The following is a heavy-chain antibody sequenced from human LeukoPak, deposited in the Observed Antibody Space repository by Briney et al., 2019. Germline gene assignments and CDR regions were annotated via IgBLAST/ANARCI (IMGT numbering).Heavy chain of an antibody. CDR1: GFTFASYA. J-gene: IGHJ4*02. CDR3: ARRAPSHDFDD. CDR2: LAYDGTNK. V-gene: IGHV3-30*04. Sequence: GGSLRLSCAASGFTFASYAMHWVRQPPGKGLEWVTLLAYDGTNKQYADSVKGRFTISRDNAKNSLYLQMNSLRVEDTALYYCARRAPSHDFDDWGQGTLVTVSS.